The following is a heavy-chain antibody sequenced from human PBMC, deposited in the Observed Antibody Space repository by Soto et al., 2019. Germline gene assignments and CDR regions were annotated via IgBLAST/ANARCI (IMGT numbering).Heavy chain of an antibody. CDR3: ARGRFLEWLPPVGYYYYGMDV. CDR1: GYTFTSYY. V-gene: IGHV1-46*01. Sequence: ASVKVSCKASGYTFTSYYMHWVRQAPGQGLEWMGIINPSGGSTSYAQKFQGRVTMTRDTSTSTVYMELSSLRSEDTAVYYCARGRFLEWLPPVGYYYYGMDVWGQGTTVTVSS. J-gene: IGHJ6*02. D-gene: IGHD3-3*01. CDR2: INPSGGST.